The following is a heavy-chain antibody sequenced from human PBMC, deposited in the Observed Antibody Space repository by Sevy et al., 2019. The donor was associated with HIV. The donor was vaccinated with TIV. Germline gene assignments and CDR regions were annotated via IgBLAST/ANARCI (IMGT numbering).Heavy chain of an antibody. CDR3: ARHSHGSGTYYVPFDS. Sequence: SETLSLTCAVSGYSITSGYLGGWIRQPPGKGLEWIGSVFHSGSTYYNPSLNSRVIISVDTSKNQFSLKLNSVTAADTAVYYCARHSHGSGTYYVPFDSWGQGTLVTVSS. CDR2: VFHSGST. J-gene: IGHJ4*02. CDR1: GYSITSGYL. V-gene: IGHV4-38-2*01. D-gene: IGHD3-10*01.